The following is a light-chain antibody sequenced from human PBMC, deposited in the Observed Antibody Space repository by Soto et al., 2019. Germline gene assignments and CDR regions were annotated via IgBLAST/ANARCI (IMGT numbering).Light chain of an antibody. CDR1: SSNIGGNS. Sequence: QSVLTQPPSVSAAPGQKVTISCSGSSSNIGGNSVSWYHQLPGTAPKLLIYDDNKRPPGIPDRLSGSKSGTSATLGITGFQTGDEADYYCGSWDSSLSAYVFGTGTKVTVL. J-gene: IGLJ1*01. V-gene: IGLV1-51*01. CDR2: DDN. CDR3: GSWDSSLSAYV.